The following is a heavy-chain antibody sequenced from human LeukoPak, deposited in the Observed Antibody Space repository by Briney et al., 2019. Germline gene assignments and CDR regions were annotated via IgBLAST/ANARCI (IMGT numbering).Heavy chain of an antibody. V-gene: IGHV1-69*06. Sequence: SVKVSCKASGGTFSSYAISWVRQAPGQGLEWMGGIIPIFGTANYAQKFQGRVTITADKSTSTAHMELSSLRSEDTAVYYCARAAGPRYCSSTSCRNDYYYGMDVWGKGTTVTVSS. D-gene: IGHD2-2*01. CDR2: IIPIFGTA. CDR1: GGTFSSYA. J-gene: IGHJ6*04. CDR3: ARAAGPRYCSSTSCRNDYYYGMDV.